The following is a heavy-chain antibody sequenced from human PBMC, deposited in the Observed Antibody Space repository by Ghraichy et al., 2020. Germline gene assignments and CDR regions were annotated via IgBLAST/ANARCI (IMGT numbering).Heavy chain of an antibody. CDR3: ARESGQVVAAHYWYFDL. Sequence: SETLSLTCTVSGGSVSSGSYYWSWIRQPPGKGLEWIGYIYYSGSTNYNPSLKSQVTISVDTSKNQFSLKLSSVTAADTAVYYCARESGQVVAAHYWYFDLWGRGTLVTVSS. CDR2: IYYSGST. J-gene: IGHJ2*01. CDR1: GGSVSSGSYY. V-gene: IGHV4-61*01. D-gene: IGHD2-15*01.